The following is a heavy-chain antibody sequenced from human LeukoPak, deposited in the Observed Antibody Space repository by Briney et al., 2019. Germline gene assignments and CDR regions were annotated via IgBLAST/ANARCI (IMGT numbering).Heavy chain of an antibody. D-gene: IGHD6-19*01. CDR3: AKDQRYSSGWYLGWFDP. CDR1: GFTFSSYA. J-gene: IGHJ5*02. Sequence: PGGSLRLSCAASGFTFSSYAMSWVRQAPGKGLEWVSAISGSGGSTYYADSVKGRFTISRDNSKNTLYLQMNSLRAEDTAVYYCAKDQRYSSGWYLGWFDPWGQGTLVTVSS. CDR2: ISGSGGST. V-gene: IGHV3-23*01.